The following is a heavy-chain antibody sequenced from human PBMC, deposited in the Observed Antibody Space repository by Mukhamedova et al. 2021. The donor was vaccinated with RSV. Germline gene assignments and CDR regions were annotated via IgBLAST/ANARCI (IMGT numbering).Heavy chain of an antibody. J-gene: IGHJ1*01. Sequence: SRVTISVDTSKNQFSLKLSSVTAADTAVYYCARHLFTGVGAPEYFQHWGQGTLVTVSS. D-gene: IGHD1-26*01. V-gene: IGHV4-39*01. CDR3: ARHLFTGVGAPEYFQH.